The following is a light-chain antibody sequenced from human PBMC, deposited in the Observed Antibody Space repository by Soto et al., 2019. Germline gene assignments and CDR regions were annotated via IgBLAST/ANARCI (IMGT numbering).Light chain of an antibody. Sequence: DIPMTQSPSSLSASVGDRVTITCRASQSISSYLNWYQQKPGIAPKLLIYAASSLQSGVPSRFSGSGSGTDFTLTISSLQPEDFATYYCQQSYSSPPTFGQGTKLEIK. CDR1: QSISSY. CDR3: QQSYSSPPT. J-gene: IGKJ2*01. CDR2: AAS. V-gene: IGKV1-39*01.